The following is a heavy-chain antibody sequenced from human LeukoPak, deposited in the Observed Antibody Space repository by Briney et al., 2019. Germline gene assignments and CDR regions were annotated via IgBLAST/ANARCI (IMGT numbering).Heavy chain of an antibody. V-gene: IGHV4-59*08. D-gene: IGHD2-8*01. CDR2: IHYSGST. Sequence: SETLSLTCTVSGGSISGYYWSWIRQPPGKGLEWIGYIHYSGSTNYNPSLKSRVTISADTTKNQFSLKLSSVTAADTAVYYCARLAHCTSDLCYPFDYWGQGTLVTVSS. CDR3: ARLAHCTSDLCYPFDY. CDR1: GGSISGYY. J-gene: IGHJ4*02.